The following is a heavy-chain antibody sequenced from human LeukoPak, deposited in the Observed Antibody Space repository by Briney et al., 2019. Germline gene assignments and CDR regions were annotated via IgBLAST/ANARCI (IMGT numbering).Heavy chain of an antibody. CDR3: AREGGQLGAGYNWFDP. D-gene: IGHD6-6*01. Sequence: GASVKVSCKASGYTFTGYYMHWVRQAPGQGLEWMGWINPNSGGTNYAQKFQGRVTMTRDTSISTAYMELSRLRSDDTAVYYRAREGGQLGAGYNWFDPWGQGTLVTVSS. J-gene: IGHJ5*02. V-gene: IGHV1-2*02. CDR2: INPNSGGT. CDR1: GYTFTGYY.